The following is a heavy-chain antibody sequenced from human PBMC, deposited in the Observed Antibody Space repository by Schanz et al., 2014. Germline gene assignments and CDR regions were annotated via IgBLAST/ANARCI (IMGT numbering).Heavy chain of an antibody. CDR1: GFTFSSYS. V-gene: IGHV3-23*04. CDR3: AKTLFPGGTQTFGN. D-gene: IGHD2-8*02. Sequence: EVQLVESGGGLVQPGGSLRLSCTASGFTFSSYSMNWVRQAPGKGLEWVSVIGVDGTTTYYADSVKGRFTISRDNSKNTLYLQMNSLRAEDTAVYYCAKTLFPGGTQTFGNWGRGTLVTVSS. J-gene: IGHJ4*02. CDR2: IGVDGTTT.